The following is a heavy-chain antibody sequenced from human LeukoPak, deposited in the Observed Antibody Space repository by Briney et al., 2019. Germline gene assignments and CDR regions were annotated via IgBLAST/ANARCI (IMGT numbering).Heavy chain of an antibody. Sequence: GGSLRLSCVASGITFSNYAVSWVRQAPEKGLDWVSVISGSAHKIRYADSVKGRFTISRDNSENTLYLQMNSLRAEDTAVYYCARWYSGNYYYFDHWGQGTLVTVSS. CDR3: ARWYSGNYYYFDH. CDR1: GITFSNYA. V-gene: IGHV3-23*01. D-gene: IGHD1-26*01. CDR2: ISGSAHKI. J-gene: IGHJ4*02.